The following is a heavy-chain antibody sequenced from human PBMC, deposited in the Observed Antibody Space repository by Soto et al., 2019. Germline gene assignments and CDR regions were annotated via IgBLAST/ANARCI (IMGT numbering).Heavy chain of an antibody. CDR2: IGVSGGSA. CDR1: GFTFSSHA. J-gene: IGHJ4*02. CDR3: AKGDYYGSVDDY. V-gene: IGHV3-23*01. Sequence: GGSLRLSCAASGFTFSSHAMTWVRQAPGKGLEWVSTIGVSGGSANYADSVKGRFTISRDNFLNTVYLQMNTLRAEDTAIYYCAKGDYYGSVDDYWGQGTLVTVSS. D-gene: IGHD3-10*01.